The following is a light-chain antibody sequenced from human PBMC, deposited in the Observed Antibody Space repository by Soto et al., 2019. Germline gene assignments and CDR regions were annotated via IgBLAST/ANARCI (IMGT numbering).Light chain of an antibody. V-gene: IGLV2-14*01. CDR2: EVS. J-gene: IGLJ1*01. Sequence: QSVLTQPASVSGSPGQSITISCTGTSSDVGGYNYVSWYQQHPGKAPKLMIYEVSNRPSGVSNRFSGSKSGNTASLTISWLQAEDEADYCCNSYTSSSTVFGTGTKLTVL. CDR3: NSYTSSSTV. CDR1: SSDVGGYNY.